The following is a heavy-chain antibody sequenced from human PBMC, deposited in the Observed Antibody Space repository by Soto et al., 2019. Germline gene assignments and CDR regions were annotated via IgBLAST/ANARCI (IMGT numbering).Heavy chain of an antibody. CDR3: TTVLLWFGELSFDY. Sequence: EVQLVESGGDLVQPGGSLRLSCAASGFTFSNAWMSWVRQAPGKGLEWVGRIKSKTDGGTTDYAAPVKGRFTISRDDSKNTLYLQMNSLKTEDTAVYYCTTVLLWFGELSFDYWGQGTLVTVSS. CDR1: GFTFSNAW. J-gene: IGHJ4*02. D-gene: IGHD3-10*01. V-gene: IGHV3-15*01. CDR2: IKSKTDGGTT.